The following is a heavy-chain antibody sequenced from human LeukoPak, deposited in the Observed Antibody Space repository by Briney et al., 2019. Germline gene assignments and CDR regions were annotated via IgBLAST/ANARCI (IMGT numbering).Heavy chain of an antibody. CDR3: ARVAGPFDY. J-gene: IGHJ4*02. D-gene: IGHD6-13*01. CDR2: ISSSGSTI. CDR1: GFTFSSYE. V-gene: IGHV3-48*03. Sequence: PGGSLTLSCAASGFTFSSYEMNWVRQAPGKGLEWVPYISSSGSTIYYADSVKGRFTISRDNSKNTLYLQMNSLRAEDTAVYYCARVAGPFDYWGQGTLVTVSS.